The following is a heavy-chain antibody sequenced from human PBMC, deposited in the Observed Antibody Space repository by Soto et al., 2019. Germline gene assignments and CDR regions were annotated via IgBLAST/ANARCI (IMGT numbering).Heavy chain of an antibody. Sequence: QVQLVQSGAEVKKPGSSVKVSCKASGGTFSSYTISWVRQAPGQGLEWMGRIIPILGIANYAQKFQGRVTITADKSTSTAYMELSSLRSEDTAVYYCAREAFGEQLVPSWQYSSTHGNFDYWGQGTLVTVSS. D-gene: IGHD6-6*01. CDR1: GGTFSSYT. V-gene: IGHV1-69*08. CDR3: AREAFGEQLVPSWQYSSTHGNFDY. J-gene: IGHJ4*02. CDR2: IIPILGIA.